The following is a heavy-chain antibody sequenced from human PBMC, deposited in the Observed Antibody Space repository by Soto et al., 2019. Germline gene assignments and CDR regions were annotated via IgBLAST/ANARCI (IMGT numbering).Heavy chain of an antibody. J-gene: IGHJ5*02. CDR1: GGSISSYY. D-gene: IGHD6-19*01. CDR3: ARNSRRAGRYNWFDP. V-gene: IGHV4-59*12. CDR2: FFYSGST. Sequence: PSETLSLTCTVSGGSISSYYWSWIRQPPGKGLEWIGYFFYSGSTNYNPSLKSRVTISVDTSKNQFSLKLSSVTAADTAVYYCARNSRRAGRYNWFDPWGQGTPVTVSS.